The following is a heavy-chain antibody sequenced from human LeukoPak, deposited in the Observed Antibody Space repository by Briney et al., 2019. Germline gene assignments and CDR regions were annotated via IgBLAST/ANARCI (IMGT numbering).Heavy chain of an antibody. Sequence: GGSLRLSCAASGFTFSSYGMHWVRQAPGKGLEWVAVISYDGSNKYYADSVKGRFTISRDNSKNTLYLQMNSLRAEDTAVYYCAKGLTVAGSFHDYWGRGTLVTVSS. J-gene: IGHJ4*02. CDR1: GFTFSSYG. CDR3: AKGLTVAGSFHDY. CDR2: ISYDGSNK. V-gene: IGHV3-30*18. D-gene: IGHD6-19*01.